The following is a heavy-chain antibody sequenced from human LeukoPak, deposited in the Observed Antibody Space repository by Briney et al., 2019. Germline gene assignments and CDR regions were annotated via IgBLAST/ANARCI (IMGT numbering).Heavy chain of an antibody. Sequence: SETLSLTCTVSGGSISSDYWSWIRQPPGKGLEWIGYISDSGSTNHNPSLKSRVIISVDTSKNQFSLKLRYVTAADPAVYSCARVFRSDYGIDYWGQGTLVTVSS. CDR3: ARVFRSDYGIDY. CDR1: GGSISSDY. V-gene: IGHV4-59*01. J-gene: IGHJ4*02. CDR2: ISDSGST. D-gene: IGHD4-17*01.